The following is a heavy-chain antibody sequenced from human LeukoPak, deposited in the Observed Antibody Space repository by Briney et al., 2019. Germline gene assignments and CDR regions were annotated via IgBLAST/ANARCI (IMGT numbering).Heavy chain of an antibody. CDR3: ARSYTGYDL. Sequence: GGSLRLSCVASGFTFSSYSMNWLRQAPGKGLDWISGINSDSSAIYYADSVKGRFTISRDNAKNSLYLQMNSLRAEDTAVYYCARSYTGYDLWGQGTLVTVSS. V-gene: IGHV3-48*01. D-gene: IGHD5-12*01. CDR1: GFTFSSYS. J-gene: IGHJ4*02. CDR2: INSDSSAI.